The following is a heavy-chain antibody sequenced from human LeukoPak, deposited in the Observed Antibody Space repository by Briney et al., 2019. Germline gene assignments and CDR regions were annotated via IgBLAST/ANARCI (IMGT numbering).Heavy chain of an antibody. CDR1: GFTFSSHW. CDR3: ARVMYYYHSSGSIAVYYFDY. J-gene: IGHJ4*02. CDR2: INSDGSTT. D-gene: IGHD3-22*01. Sequence: GGSLRLSCAASGFTFSSHWMHWVRQAPGKGLVWVSRINSDGSTTSYADSVKGRFTISRDNAKNTLYLQMNSLRAEDTAVSYCARVMYYYHSSGSIAVYYFDYWGQGTLVTVSS. V-gene: IGHV3-74*01.